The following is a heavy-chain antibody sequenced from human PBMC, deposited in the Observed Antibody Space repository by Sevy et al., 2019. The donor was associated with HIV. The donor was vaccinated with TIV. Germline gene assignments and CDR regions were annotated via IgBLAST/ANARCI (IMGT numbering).Heavy chain of an antibody. V-gene: IGHV3-49*04. CDR1: GFIFGDYA. Sequence: GGSLRLSCTASGFIFGDYAMSWVRQAPGKGLEWVGFIRSKRNGAATDYTASVKGRFSISRDDSRNTVYLQMNSLKIEDTAVYYCSRVAFWGQGTPVTVSS. CDR2: IRSKRNGAAT. J-gene: IGHJ4*02. D-gene: IGHD3-3*02. CDR3: SRVAF.